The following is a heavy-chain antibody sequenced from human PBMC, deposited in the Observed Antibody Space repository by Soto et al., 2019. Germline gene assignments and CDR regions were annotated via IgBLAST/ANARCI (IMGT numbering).Heavy chain of an antibody. CDR2: IYPGDSDT. CDR1: GYRFSIYW. CDR3: ARTRSFTLGFYYDGMDV. D-gene: IGHD6-6*01. Sequence: GESLKISCNGGGYRFSIYWIGWVRQMPGKGLEWMGIIYPGDSDTRYSPSFQGQVTISADKSLRTAYLQWTSLKASDTALYYCARTRSFTLGFYYDGMDVWGQGTTVTVSS. V-gene: IGHV5-51*01. J-gene: IGHJ6*02.